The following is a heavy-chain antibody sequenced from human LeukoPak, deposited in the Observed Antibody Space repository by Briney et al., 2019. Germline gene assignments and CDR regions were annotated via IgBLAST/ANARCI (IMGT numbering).Heavy chain of an antibody. CDR2: FDPEDGET. J-gene: IGHJ4*02. CDR3: ATSSSSWPIFDY. Sequence: ASVKVSCKVSGYTLTELSMHWVRQAPGKGLEWMGGFDPEDGETIYAQKFQGRVTMTEDTSTDTAYMELSSLRSEDTAVYYCATSSSSWPIFDYWGQGTLVTVSS. D-gene: IGHD6-13*01. V-gene: IGHV1-24*01. CDR1: GYTLTELS.